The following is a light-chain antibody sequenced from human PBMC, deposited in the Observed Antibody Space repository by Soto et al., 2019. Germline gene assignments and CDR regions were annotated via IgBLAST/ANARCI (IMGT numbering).Light chain of an antibody. CDR2: EVS. Sequence: QSALTQPASVSGSPGQSITISCTGSYSDVGTYNYVSWYQQHPGTAPKLMIHEVSDRPSGVSNRFSGSKSGNTASLTISGVQAEDEADYYCSSFTAYNTVVFGGGTKLTVL. CDR1: YSDVGTYNY. CDR3: SSFTAYNTVV. V-gene: IGLV2-14*01. J-gene: IGLJ2*01.